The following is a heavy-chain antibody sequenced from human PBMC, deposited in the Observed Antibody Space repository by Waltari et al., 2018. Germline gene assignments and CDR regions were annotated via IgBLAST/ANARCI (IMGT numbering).Heavy chain of an antibody. CDR1: GYSISSGYY. J-gene: IGHJ4*02. V-gene: IGHV4-38-2*01. Sequence: QVQLQESGPGLVKPSETLSLTCAVSGYSISSGYYWGWIRQPPGTGLEWIGSIYHSGGTYYNPSTKSRVTISVYTSKNHYSLKLSSVTAADTAVYYCARGLLWFGEFTRDSFDYWGQGTLVTVSS. CDR2: IYHSGGT. CDR3: ARGLLWFGEFTRDSFDY. D-gene: IGHD3-10*01.